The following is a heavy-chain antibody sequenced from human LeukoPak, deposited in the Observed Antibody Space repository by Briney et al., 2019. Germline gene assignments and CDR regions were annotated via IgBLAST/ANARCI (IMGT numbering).Heavy chain of an antibody. CDR2: ITGSGGST. V-gene: IGHV3-23*01. CDR3: AKVPLIAAPKHFDY. J-gene: IGHJ4*02. CDR1: GFTFSSYG. Sequence: PGGSLRLSCAASGFTFSSYGMSWVRQAPGKGLEWVSAITGSGGSTYYADSVKGRSTISRDNSKNTLYLQMNRLRAEDTAVYYCAKVPLIAAPKHFDYWGQGTLVTVSS. D-gene: IGHD6-13*01.